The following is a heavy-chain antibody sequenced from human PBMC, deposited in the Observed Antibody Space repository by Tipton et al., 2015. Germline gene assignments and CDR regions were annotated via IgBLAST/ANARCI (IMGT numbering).Heavy chain of an antibody. V-gene: IGHV3-23*01. CDR2: ISGRDGRT. J-gene: IGHJ4*02. D-gene: IGHD4/OR15-4a*01. CDR1: GFTFRSHA. CDR3: AKGYGAEEGGIDY. Sequence: SLRLSCAASGFTFRSHAMNWVRQAPGKGLEWVSSISGRDGRTYYAESVRGRFTLSRDNSRNTLSLQMSSLTVEDTALYYCAKGYGAEEGGIDYWGQGTLVTVSS.